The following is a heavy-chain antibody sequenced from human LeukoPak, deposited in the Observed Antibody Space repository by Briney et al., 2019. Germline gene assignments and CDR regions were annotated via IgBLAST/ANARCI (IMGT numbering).Heavy chain of an antibody. D-gene: IGHD3-10*01. CDR1: GFTFSNYG. CDR2: IRFDGTTK. V-gene: IGHV3-30*02. J-gene: IGHJ4*02. CDR3: ARDGGGPLD. Sequence: GGSLRLSCAASGFTFSNYGMHWVRQAPGKGLEWVAYIRFDGTTKYYADSVKGRFTISRDNARNSLYLQMNRLRADDTAVYYCARDGGGPLDWGQGTLVTVSS.